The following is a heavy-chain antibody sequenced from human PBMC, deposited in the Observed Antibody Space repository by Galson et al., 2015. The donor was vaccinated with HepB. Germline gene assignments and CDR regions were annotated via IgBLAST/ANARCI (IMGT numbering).Heavy chain of an antibody. V-gene: IGHV4-31*03. CDR1: GGSISSGGYY. CDR3: AGFSGYYSYFDY. J-gene: IGHJ4*02. Sequence: LSLTCTVSGGSISSGGYYWSWIRQHPGKGLEWIGYIYYSGSTYYNPSLKSRVTISVDTSKNQFSLKLSSVTAADTAVYYCAGFSGYYSYFDYWGQGTLVTVSS. CDR2: IYYSGST. D-gene: IGHD3-22*01.